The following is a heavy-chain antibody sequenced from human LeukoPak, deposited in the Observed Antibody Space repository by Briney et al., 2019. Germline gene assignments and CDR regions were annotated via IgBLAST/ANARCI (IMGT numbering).Heavy chain of an antibody. CDR1: GYTFTSYY. V-gene: IGHV1-46*01. Sequence: GASVKVSCKASGYTFTSYYIHWVRQAPGQGLEWMGLFNPSSGSTTYAQKFQGRVTMTRDTSASTAYMELSSLRSEDTAVYYCARENSNSVAGTSDLDYWGQGTLVTVSS. CDR2: FNPSSGST. D-gene: IGHD6-19*01. CDR3: ARENSNSVAGTSDLDY. J-gene: IGHJ4*02.